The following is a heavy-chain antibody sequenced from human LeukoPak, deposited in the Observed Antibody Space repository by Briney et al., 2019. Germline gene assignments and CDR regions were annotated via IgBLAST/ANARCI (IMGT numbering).Heavy chain of an antibody. CDR3: ARGGDGYNSDYYYYMDV. CDR2: IIPIFGTA. J-gene: IGHJ6*03. CDR1: GGTFSSYA. V-gene: IGHV1-69*05. D-gene: IGHD5-24*01. Sequence: ASVKVSCKASGGTFSSYAISWVRQPPGQGLEWMGVIIPIFGTANYAQKFQGRVTITTDESTSTAYMELSSLRSEDTAVYYCARGGDGYNSDYYYYMDVWGKGTTVTVSS.